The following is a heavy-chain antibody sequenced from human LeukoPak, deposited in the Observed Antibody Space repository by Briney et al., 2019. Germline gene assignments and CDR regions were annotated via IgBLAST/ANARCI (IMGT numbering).Heavy chain of an antibody. Sequence: ASVKVSRKASGYIFTGYYMHWVRQAPGQGLEWMGWINPNSGGTNYAQKFQGRATMTRDTSISTAYMELSRLRSDDTAVYYCARWEESSDWGQGTLVTVSS. D-gene: IGHD1-26*01. CDR2: INPNSGGT. CDR1: GYIFTGYY. J-gene: IGHJ4*02. CDR3: ARWEESSD. V-gene: IGHV1-2*02.